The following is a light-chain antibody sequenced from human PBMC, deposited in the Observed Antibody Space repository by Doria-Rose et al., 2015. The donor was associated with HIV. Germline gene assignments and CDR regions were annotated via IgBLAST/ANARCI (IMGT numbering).Light chain of an antibody. V-gene: IGKV3-20*01. CDR1: QSVSTSS. CDR3: QQYGTSPPT. Sequence: TQSPGTLSLSPGGRATPSCRARQSVSTSSLAWYQRKNDQAPSLLIYGASSRATGISDRFSGTGSGTEFTLTISRLEPEDFAVFYCQQYGTSPPTFGQGTKVEIK. CDR2: GAS. J-gene: IGKJ1*01.